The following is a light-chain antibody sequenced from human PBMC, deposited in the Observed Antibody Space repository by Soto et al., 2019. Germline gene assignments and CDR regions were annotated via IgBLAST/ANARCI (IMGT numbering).Light chain of an antibody. J-gene: IGLJ2*01. Sequence: QSALTQPASLSASPGQTITISCTGTRNDIGDSHFVSWYQQYPDKAPKLIIFEVNGRPSGVSGRFVGSKSGNTASLTISGLQPEDEADYYCSSRSSITTVVFGGGTKVTVL. CDR3: SSRSSITTVV. CDR1: RNDIGDSHF. V-gene: IGLV2-14*03. CDR2: EVN.